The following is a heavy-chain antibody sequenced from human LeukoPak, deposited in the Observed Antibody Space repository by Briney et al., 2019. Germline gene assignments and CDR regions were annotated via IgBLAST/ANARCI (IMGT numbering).Heavy chain of an antibody. J-gene: IGHJ4*02. Sequence: PGGSLRLSCAASGFTFSSYSMNWVRQAPGKGLEWVSSISSSSSYIYYADSVKGRFTISRDNAKNSLYLQMNSLRAEDTAVYYCARGPLPSECSGGDSSGYYYFVCAFDIWGQGTLVTVSS. CDR2: ISSSSSYI. D-gene: IGHD3-22*01. CDR3: ARGPLPSECSGGDSSGYYYFVCAFDI. V-gene: IGHV3-21*01. CDR1: GFTFSSYS.